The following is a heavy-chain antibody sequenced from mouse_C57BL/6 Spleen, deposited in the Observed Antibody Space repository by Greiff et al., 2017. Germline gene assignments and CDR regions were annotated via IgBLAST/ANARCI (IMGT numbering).Heavy chain of an antibody. V-gene: IGHV5-9-1*02. CDR3: TRVGDYGEAMDY. J-gene: IGHJ4*01. CDR2: ISSGGDYI. CDR1: GFTFSSYA. D-gene: IGHD2-4*01. Sequence: EVQGVESGEGLVKPGGSLKLSCAASGFTFSSYAMSWVRQTPEKRLEWVAYISSGGDYIYYADTVKGRFTISRDNARNTLYLQMSSLKSEDTAMYYCTRVGDYGEAMDYWGQGTSVTVSS.